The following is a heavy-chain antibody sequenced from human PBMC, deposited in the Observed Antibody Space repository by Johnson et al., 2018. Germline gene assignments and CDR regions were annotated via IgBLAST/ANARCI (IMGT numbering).Heavy chain of an antibody. D-gene: IGHD5-12*01. Sequence: EVQLVESGGGLVKPGGSLRLSCAASGFTFSDYYMDWVRQAPGKGLEWVGRTRNKANSYTTEYAASVKGRFTISRDDSKNSLYLQMNSLKTEDTAVYYCARDLYRGYDSAFDIWGQGTMVTVSS. CDR2: TRNKANSYTT. J-gene: IGHJ3*02. CDR1: GFTFSDYY. V-gene: IGHV3-72*01. CDR3: ARDLYRGYDSAFDI.